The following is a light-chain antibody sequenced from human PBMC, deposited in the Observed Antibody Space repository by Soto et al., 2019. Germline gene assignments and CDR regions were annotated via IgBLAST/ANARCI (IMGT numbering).Light chain of an antibody. V-gene: IGKV2-24*01. CDR2: KVS. J-gene: IGKJ1*01. CDR3: VQATQIRRT. CDR1: QSLVYSDGNTY. Sequence: DIVLTQTPLSSPVTLGQPASISCRSSQSLVYSDGNTYLNWLQQRPGQPPRLLIYKVSNRFPGVPDRFSGSGAGTDFTLRISRVEAEDVGVYYCVQATQIRRTFGQGTKVEIK.